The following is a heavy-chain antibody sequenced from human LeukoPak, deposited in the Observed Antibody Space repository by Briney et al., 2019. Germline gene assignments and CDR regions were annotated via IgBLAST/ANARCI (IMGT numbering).Heavy chain of an antibody. V-gene: IGHV4-31*03. CDR1: GGSISSGGYY. D-gene: IGHD2-15*01. CDR3: ARLDIVVVVAATSPARFDY. J-gene: IGHJ4*02. Sequence: SETLSLTCTVSGGSISSGGYYWSWIRQHPGKGLEWIGYIYYSGSTYYNPSLKSRVTISVDTSKNQFSLKLSSVTAADTAVYSCARLDIVVVVAATSPARFDYWGQGTLVPVSS. CDR2: IYYSGST.